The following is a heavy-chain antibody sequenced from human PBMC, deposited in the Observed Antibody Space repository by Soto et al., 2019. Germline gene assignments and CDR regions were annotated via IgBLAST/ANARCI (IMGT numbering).Heavy chain of an antibody. V-gene: IGHV4-31*03. CDR2: IYYSGST. CDR1: GGSISSGGYY. J-gene: IGHJ4*02. D-gene: IGHD3-3*01. CDR3: VRARSTIFGVVINFDY. Sequence: QVQLQESGPGLVKPSQTLSLTCTVSGGSISSGGYYWSWIRQHPGKGLEWIGYIYYSGSTYYNPSLKSRVTISVDTSKNQFSLKLSSVTAADTAVYYCVRARSTIFGVVINFDYWGQGTLVTVSS.